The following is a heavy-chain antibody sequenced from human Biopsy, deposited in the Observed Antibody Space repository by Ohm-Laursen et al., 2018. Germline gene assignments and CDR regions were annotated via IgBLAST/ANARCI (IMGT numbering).Heavy chain of an antibody. V-gene: IGHV3-11*01. CDR3: ARDTRWSPYSMDV. J-gene: IGHJ6*02. CDR2: ISGGGTI. CDR1: GFSFSDYH. Sequence: SLRLPCTASGFSFSDYHMRWIRQAPGRGLEWVSYISGGGTIYYGDSMKGRVTISRDNAKNSLYLQMHSLRAEDTAVYYCARDTRWSPYSMDVWGQGTTVTVSS. D-gene: IGHD4-23*01.